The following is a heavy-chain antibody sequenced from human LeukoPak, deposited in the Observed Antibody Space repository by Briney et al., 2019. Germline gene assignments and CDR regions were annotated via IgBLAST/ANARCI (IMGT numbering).Heavy chain of an antibody. CDR1: GYTFTGYY. V-gene: IGHV1-2*06. CDR3: AREGDSGYALNFDY. CDR2: INPNSGGT. Sequence: ASVKVSCKASGYTFTGYYMHWVRQAPGQGLEWMGRINPNSGGTNYAQKFQDRVTMTRDTSISTAYMELSSLRSEDTAVYYCAREGDSGYALNFDYWGQGTLVTVSS. J-gene: IGHJ4*02. D-gene: IGHD5-12*01.